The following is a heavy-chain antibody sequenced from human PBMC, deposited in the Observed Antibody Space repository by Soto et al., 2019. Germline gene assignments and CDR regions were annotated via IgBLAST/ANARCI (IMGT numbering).Heavy chain of an antibody. V-gene: IGHV4-4*07. CDR3: ARETGYCGGDCYYYFDY. J-gene: IGHJ4*02. D-gene: IGHD2-21*02. CDR2: IYTSGST. CDR1: GGSISSYY. Sequence: SETLSLTCTVSGGSISSYYWSWIRQPAGKGLGWIGRIYTSGSTNYNPSLKSRVTMSVDTSKNQFSLKLSSVTAADTAVYYCARETGYCGGDCYYYFDYWGQGTLVTVSS.